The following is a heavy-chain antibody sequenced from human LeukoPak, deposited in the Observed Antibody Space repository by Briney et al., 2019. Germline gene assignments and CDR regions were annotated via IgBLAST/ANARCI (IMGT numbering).Heavy chain of an antibody. V-gene: IGHV4-61*05. CDR2: IYYSGST. CDR1: GGSISSSSYY. D-gene: IGHD3-10*01. J-gene: IGHJ5*02. CDR3: ARVQGVGYYPSRGWFDP. Sequence: SETLSLTCSVSGGSISSSSYYWGWIRQPPGKGLEWIGYIYYSGSTNYNPSLKSRVTISVDTSKNQFSLNLSSVTAADTAVYYCARVQGVGYYPSRGWFDPWGQGTLVTVSS.